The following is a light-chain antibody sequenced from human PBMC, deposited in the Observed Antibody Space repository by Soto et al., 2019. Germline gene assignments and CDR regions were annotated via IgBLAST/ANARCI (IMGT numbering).Light chain of an antibody. J-gene: IGKJ2*01. Sequence: EIVMTQSPATLSVSPGERATLSCRASQSVSSSLAWYQQKPGQAPRLLIYGASTRATGIPARFSGSGSGTEFTLTISSLQSEDFAVYYCQQHNNWPPYTFGQGTKLEIK. CDR3: QQHNNWPPYT. CDR1: QSVSSS. CDR2: GAS. V-gene: IGKV3-15*01.